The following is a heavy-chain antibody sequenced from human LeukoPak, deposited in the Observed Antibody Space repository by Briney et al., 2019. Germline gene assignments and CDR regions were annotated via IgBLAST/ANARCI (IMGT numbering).Heavy chain of an antibody. CDR1: GYTFTSYY. V-gene: IGHV1-46*01. CDR2: INPSGGST. CDR3: ARGGADSSGWYLQLLGYYYYMDV. J-gene: IGHJ6*03. D-gene: IGHD6-19*01. Sequence: GASVKVSCKASGYTFTSYYMHWVRQAPGQGLEWMGIINPSGGSTSYAQKFQGRVTMTRDMSTSTVYMELSSLRSEDTAVYYCARGGADSSGWYLQLLGYYYYMDVWGKGTTVTVSS.